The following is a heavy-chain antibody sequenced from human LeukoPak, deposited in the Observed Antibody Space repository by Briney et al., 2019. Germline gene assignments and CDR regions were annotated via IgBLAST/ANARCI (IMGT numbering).Heavy chain of an antibody. CDR2: IYYSGST. D-gene: IGHD3-3*01. J-gene: IGHJ6*02. CDR3: ARFGVVIMGGYYYGMDV. V-gene: IGHV4-59*08. Sequence: SETLSLTCTVSGGSISSYYWSWIRQPPGKGLEWIGYIYYSGSTNYNPSLKSRVTISVDTSKNQFSLKLSSVTAADTAVYYCARFGVVIMGGYYYGMDVWGQGTTVTVSS. CDR1: GGSISSYY.